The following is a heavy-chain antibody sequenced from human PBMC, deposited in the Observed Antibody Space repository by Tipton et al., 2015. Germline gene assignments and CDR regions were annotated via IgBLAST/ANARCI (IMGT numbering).Heavy chain of an antibody. CDR1: GYTFNTYV. Sequence: QVQLVQSGAELKKPGASLKVSCKASGYTFNTYVINWVRQAPGQGLEWMGWISAYSGNTNYAQRFQGRVTITADESTSTAYMELSSLRSEDTAVYYCARVRTVGVTVVTPLGAFDMWGQGTMVTVSS. V-gene: IGHV1-18*01. CDR2: ISAYSGNT. J-gene: IGHJ3*02. CDR3: ARVRTVGVTVVTPLGAFDM. D-gene: IGHD4-23*01.